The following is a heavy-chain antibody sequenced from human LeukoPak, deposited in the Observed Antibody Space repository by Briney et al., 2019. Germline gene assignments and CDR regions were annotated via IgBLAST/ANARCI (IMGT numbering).Heavy chain of an antibody. CDR3: ASNAVAGTVDY. CDR2: IYYSGST. Sequence: KPSETLSLTCTVSGGSISSSSYYWGWIRQPPGKGLEWIGSIYYSGSTYYNPSLKSRVAISVDTSKNQFSLKLSSVTAADTAVYCCASNAVAGTVDYWGQGTLVTVSS. J-gene: IGHJ4*02. V-gene: IGHV4-39*01. D-gene: IGHD6-19*01. CDR1: GGSISSSSYY.